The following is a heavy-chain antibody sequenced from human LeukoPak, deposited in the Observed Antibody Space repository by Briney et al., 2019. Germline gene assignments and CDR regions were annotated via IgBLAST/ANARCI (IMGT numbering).Heavy chain of an antibody. D-gene: IGHD1-26*01. J-gene: IGHJ5*02. CDR1: GYTFTSNY. CDR3: ARDNSVGDYAWWFDP. V-gene: IGHV1-46*01. CDR2: INPSGGST. Sequence: ASVKVSYKASGYTFTSNYMHWVRQAPGQGLEWMGVINPSGGSTSYAQKFQGRVTMTRDMSTSTDYMELSSLRSEDTAVYYCARDNSVGDYAWWFDPWGQGTLVTVSS.